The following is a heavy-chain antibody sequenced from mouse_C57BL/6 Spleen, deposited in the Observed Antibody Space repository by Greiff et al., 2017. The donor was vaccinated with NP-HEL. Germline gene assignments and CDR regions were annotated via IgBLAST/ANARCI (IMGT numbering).Heavy chain of an antibody. D-gene: IGHD2-4*01. CDR1: GYTFTDHT. J-gene: IGHJ4*01. CDR3: ARGALRRGPYAMDY. V-gene: IGHV1-78*01. CDR2: IYPRDGST. Sequence: VQLQESDAELVKPGASVKISCKVSGYTFTDHTIHWMKQRPEQGLEWIGYIYPRDGSTKYNEKFKGKATLTEDKSSSTAYMQLNSLTSEDSAVYFCARGALRRGPYAMDYWGQGTSVTVSS.